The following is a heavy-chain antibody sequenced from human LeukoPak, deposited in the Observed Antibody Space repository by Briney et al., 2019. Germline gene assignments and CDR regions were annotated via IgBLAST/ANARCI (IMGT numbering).Heavy chain of an antibody. V-gene: IGHV3-23*01. CDR3: AKAKLVAAPPSGYYYSGMDV. J-gene: IGHJ6*02. Sequence: GGSLRLSCAASGFTFSSYAMSWVRQAPGKGLEWVSAISGSGGSTYYADSVKGRFTISRDNSNNTLYLQMNSLRAEDTAVYYCAKAKLVAAPPSGYYYSGMDVWAKGPRSPSP. CDR2: ISGSGGST. D-gene: IGHD2-15*01. CDR1: GFTFSSYA.